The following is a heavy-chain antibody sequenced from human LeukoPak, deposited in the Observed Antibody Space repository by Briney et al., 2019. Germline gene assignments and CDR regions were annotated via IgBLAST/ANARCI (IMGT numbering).Heavy chain of an antibody. J-gene: IGHJ4*02. CDR2: LDPEDGET. CDR3: AIGAQFPAGFDY. CDR1: GYTFTELS. Sequence: ASVKVSCKVSGYTFTELSMYWVRQAPGKGLEWMGSLDPEDGETNYAQTFQGRVTMTEDTSTGTAYMELSSLRSEDTAVYYCAIGAQFPAGFDYWGQGTLVTVST. D-gene: IGHD3-10*01. V-gene: IGHV1-24*01.